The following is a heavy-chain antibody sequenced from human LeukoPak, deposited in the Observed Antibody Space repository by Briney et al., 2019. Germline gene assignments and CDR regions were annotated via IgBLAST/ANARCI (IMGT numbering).Heavy chain of an antibody. V-gene: IGHV1-2*02. Sequence: ASVKVSCKASGYTFTGYYMHWVRQAPGQGLEWMGWINPNSGGTNYAQKFQGRVTMTRGTSISTAYMELSRLRSDDTAVYYCARNPSTTGTKDYWGQGTLVTVSS. D-gene: IGHD1-1*01. J-gene: IGHJ4*02. CDR1: GYTFTGYY. CDR2: INPNSGGT. CDR3: ARNPSTTGTKDY.